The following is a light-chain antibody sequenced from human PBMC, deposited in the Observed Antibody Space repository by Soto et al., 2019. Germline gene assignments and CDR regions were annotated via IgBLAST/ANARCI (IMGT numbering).Light chain of an antibody. Sequence: DIQMTQSPSSLSASVGDRVTITCRASQSINHWLAWYQQKPGKAPKFLIYDASTLGNGVPSRFSGRGSGTEFTLTISSLQPDDFATYFCQQYDSHPYTFGQGTKVEI. J-gene: IGKJ2*01. CDR1: QSINHW. V-gene: IGKV1-5*01. CDR2: DAS. CDR3: QQYDSHPYT.